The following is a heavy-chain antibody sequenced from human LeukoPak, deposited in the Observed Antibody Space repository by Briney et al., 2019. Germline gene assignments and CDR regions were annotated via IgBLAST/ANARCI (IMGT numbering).Heavy chain of an antibody. J-gene: IGHJ4*02. Sequence: PGGSLRLSCAASGFTFSSYAMSWVRQAPRKGLEWVSAISGSGGSTYYADSVKGRFTISRDNSKNTLYLQMNSLRAEDTAVYYCAKHGDDYGDYGDYFDYWGQGTLVTVSS. CDR3: AKHGDDYGDYGDYFDY. V-gene: IGHV3-23*01. CDR1: GFTFSSYA. CDR2: ISGSGGST. D-gene: IGHD4-17*01.